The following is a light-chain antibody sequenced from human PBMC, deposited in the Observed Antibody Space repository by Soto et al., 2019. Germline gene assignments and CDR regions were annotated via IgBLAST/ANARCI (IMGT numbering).Light chain of an antibody. CDR3: KQTYSPPLT. Sequence: DIQMTESPSSLSAPVGDTVPITCLESQSISTYLNWYQQKPGKAPKVLIYDATSLQSGVPSRFSGSGSGTDFALTITSLQAEDFATYYCKQTYSPPLTFGKGTKVDIK. CDR2: DAT. V-gene: IGKV1-39*01. CDR1: QSISTY. J-gene: IGKJ1*01.